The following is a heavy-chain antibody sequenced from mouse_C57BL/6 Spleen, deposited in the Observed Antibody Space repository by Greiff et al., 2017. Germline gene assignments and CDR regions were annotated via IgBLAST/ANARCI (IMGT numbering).Heavy chain of an antibody. D-gene: IGHD2-5*01. CDR2: IHPNSGST. Sequence: VQLVESGAELVKPGASVKLSCKASGYTFTSYWMHWVKQRPGQGLEWIGMIHPNSGSTNYNEKFKSKATLTVDKSSSTAYMQLSSLTSEDSAVYYCARTGYYSNYVDYWGQGTTLTVSS. V-gene: IGHV1-64*01. J-gene: IGHJ2*01. CDR1: GYTFTSYW. CDR3: ARTGYYSNYVDY.